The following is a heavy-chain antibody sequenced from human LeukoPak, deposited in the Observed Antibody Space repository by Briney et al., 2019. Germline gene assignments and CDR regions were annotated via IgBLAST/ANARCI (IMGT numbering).Heavy chain of an antibody. CDR1: GFTFSNAW. J-gene: IGHJ5*02. CDR3: TTGAVDGFDP. Sequence: GGSLRLSCAASGFTFSNAWMSGVRKAPGKGREWVGRIKSKTDGGTTDYAAPVKGRFTISRDDSKNTLYLQMNSLKTDDTAVYYCTTGAVDGFDPWGQGTLVTVCS. V-gene: IGHV3-15*01. CDR2: IKSKTDGGTT.